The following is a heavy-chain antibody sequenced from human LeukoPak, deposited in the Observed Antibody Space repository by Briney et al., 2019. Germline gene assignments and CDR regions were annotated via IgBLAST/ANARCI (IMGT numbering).Heavy chain of an antibody. J-gene: IGHJ4*02. D-gene: IGHD6-19*01. CDR3: AKDGYSSGWGFDY. CDR2: ISASGGTT. Sequence: GGSLRLSCAASGFTFVTYAMSWVRQAPGKGLEWVSAISASGGTTYCADSVKGRFTISRDNSKNTLYLQMNSLRAEDTAVYYCAKDGYSSGWGFDYWGQGTLVTVSS. CDR1: GFTFVTYA. V-gene: IGHV3-23*01.